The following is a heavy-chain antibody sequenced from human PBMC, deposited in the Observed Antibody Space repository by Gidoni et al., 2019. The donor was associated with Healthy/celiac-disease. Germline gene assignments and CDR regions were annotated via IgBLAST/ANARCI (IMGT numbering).Heavy chain of an antibody. J-gene: IGHJ4*02. Sequence: QLHLPESGAGLMKPSVTVSLTCTVSGGSISRSSYYRGWIRQPPGKGLEWIGSIYYSGSTYYNPSLKSRVTISVDTSKNQFSLKLSSVTAADTAVYYCARHVAWFRELHYFDYCAREPWSPSPQ. V-gene: IGHV4-39*01. CDR2: IYYSGST. D-gene: IGHD3-10*01. CDR1: GGSISRSSYY. CDR3: ARHVAWFRELHYFDY.